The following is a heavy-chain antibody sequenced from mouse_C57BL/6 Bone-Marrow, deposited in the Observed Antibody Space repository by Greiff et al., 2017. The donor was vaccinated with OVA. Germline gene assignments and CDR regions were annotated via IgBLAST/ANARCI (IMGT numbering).Heavy chain of an antibody. CDR1: GYTFTSYW. J-gene: IGHJ2*01. CDR3: ARKTSPFYFDY. Sequence: QVQLKQPGAELVKPGASVKLSCKASGYTFTSYWMHWVKQRPGQGLEWIGMIHPNSGSTNYNEKFKSKATLTVDKSSSTAYMQLSSLTSEDSAVYYCARKTSPFYFDYWGQGTTLTVSS. V-gene: IGHV1-64*01. CDR2: IHPNSGST.